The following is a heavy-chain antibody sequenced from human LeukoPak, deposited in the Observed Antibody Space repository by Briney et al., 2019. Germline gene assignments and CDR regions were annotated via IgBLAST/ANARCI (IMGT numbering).Heavy chain of an antibody. Sequence: GGSLRLSCAASGFTFSSNYMSWVRQAPGKGLEWVSVIYSSGTTYYADSVKGRFTISRDNSKNTLYLQMNSLRAEDTAVYYCARGGGDYDSSGYFDYWGRGTPVTVSS. V-gene: IGHV3-53*01. CDR1: GFTFSSNY. D-gene: IGHD3-22*01. CDR2: IYSSGTT. J-gene: IGHJ4*02. CDR3: ARGGGDYDSSGYFDY.